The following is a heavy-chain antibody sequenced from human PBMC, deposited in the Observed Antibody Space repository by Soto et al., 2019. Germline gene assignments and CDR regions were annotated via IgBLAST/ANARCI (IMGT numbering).Heavy chain of an antibody. Sequence: SETLSLTCAVYGGSFSCYYWSWIRQPPGKGLEWIGEINHSGSTNYNPSLKSRVTISVDTSKNQFSLKLSSVTAADTAVYYCARGGVRGVTFKGWFDPWGQGTLVTVSS. CDR2: INHSGST. J-gene: IGHJ5*02. CDR3: ARGGVRGVTFKGWFDP. D-gene: IGHD3-10*01. V-gene: IGHV4-34*01. CDR1: GGSFSCYY.